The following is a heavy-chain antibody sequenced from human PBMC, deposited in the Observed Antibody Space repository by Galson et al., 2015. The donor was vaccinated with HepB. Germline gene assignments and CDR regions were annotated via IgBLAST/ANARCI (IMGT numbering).Heavy chain of an antibody. Sequence: SLRLSCAASGFSFSAYAMRWVRQAPGKGLEWVSTISSIGDSTYYADCVKGRFTISRDNSDNTLYLQMNSLRTEDTAVYYCTKSRYFGSGSLDYWGQGTLVTVSS. J-gene: IGHJ4*02. CDR2: ISSIGDST. CDR1: GFSFSAYA. V-gene: IGHV3-23*01. D-gene: IGHD3-10*01. CDR3: TKSRYFGSGSLDY.